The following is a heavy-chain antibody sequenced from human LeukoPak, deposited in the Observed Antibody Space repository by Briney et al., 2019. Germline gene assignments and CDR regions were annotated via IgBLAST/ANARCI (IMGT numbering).Heavy chain of an antibody. V-gene: IGHV4-59*01. CDR2: IYYSGST. Sequence: SETLSLTCTVSGGSISSYYWSWIRQPPGKGLEWIGYIYYSGSTNYNPSLKSRVTISVDTSKKQFSLKLSSVTAADTAVYYCATLYSSSWYYYYGMDVWGQGTTDTVSS. CDR1: GGSISSYY. CDR3: ATLYSSSWYYYYGMDV. J-gene: IGHJ6*02. D-gene: IGHD6-13*01.